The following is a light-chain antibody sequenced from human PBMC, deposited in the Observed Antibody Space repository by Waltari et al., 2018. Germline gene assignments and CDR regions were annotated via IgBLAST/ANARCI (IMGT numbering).Light chain of an antibody. Sequence: EVLLSHTPGTLSLSPGGRATLSCRASQSVSRALSWYQQTPVQAPRLIIYVASSRATGIPDRFSGSASGKDFSLTISRQEQAYSAMYYCQHYVRLPATFGQGTKVEIK. J-gene: IGKJ1*01. V-gene: IGKV3-20*01. CDR3: QHYVRLPAT. CDR1: QSVSRA. CDR2: VAS.